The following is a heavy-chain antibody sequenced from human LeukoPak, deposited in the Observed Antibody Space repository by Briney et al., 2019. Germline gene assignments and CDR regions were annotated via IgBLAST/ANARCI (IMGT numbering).Heavy chain of an antibody. CDR2: ISSSSSTI. D-gene: IGHD4-17*01. J-gene: IGHJ3*02. CDR3: ATWGTVRVFDI. Sequence: GGSLRLSCAASGFTFSSYSMNWVRQAPGKGLEWVSYISSSSSTIYYADSVKGRFTISRDNAKNSLYLQMNSLRAEDTAVYYCATWGTVRVFDIWGQGTMVTVSS. V-gene: IGHV3-48*04. CDR1: GFTFSSYS.